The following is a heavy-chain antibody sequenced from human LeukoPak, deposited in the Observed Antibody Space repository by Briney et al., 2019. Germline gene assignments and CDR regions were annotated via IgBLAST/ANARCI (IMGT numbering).Heavy chain of an antibody. V-gene: IGHV1-69*04. CDR2: IIPILGIA. CDR1: GGTFSSYA. Sequence: ASVKVSCKASGGTFSSYATSWVRQAPGQGLEWMGRIIPILGIANYAQKFQGRVTITADKSTSTSYMELSSLRSEDTAVYYCARVSDYYDSSGYLDYWGQGTLVTVSS. J-gene: IGHJ4*02. D-gene: IGHD3-22*01. CDR3: ARVSDYYDSSGYLDY.